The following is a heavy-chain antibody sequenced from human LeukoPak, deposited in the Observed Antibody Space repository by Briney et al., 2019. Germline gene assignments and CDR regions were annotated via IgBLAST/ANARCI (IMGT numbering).Heavy chain of an antibody. J-gene: IGHJ4*02. CDR2: ISAYNGNT. CDR3: ARGDTALYFDY. D-gene: IGHD2-15*01. V-gene: IGHV1-18*01. CDR1: GYTFTNYG. Sequence: ASVKVSCKASGYTFTNYGISWVRQAPGQGLEWMGWISAYNGNTHYAQNLQGRVTMTTDTSTSTAYMELSGLRFDDTAVYYCARGDTALYFDYWGQGTLVTVSS.